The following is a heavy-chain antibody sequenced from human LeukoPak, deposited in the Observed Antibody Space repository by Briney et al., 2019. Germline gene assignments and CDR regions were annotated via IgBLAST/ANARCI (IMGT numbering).Heavy chain of an antibody. Sequence: SETLSLTCAVYGGSFSGYYWSWIRQPPGKGLEWIGEINHSGSTNYNPSLKSRVTISVDTSKNQFSLKLSSVTAADTAVYYCARGGRGGGGGYYGSGSYYGYWGQGTLVTVSS. CDR2: INHSGST. CDR1: GGSFSGYY. J-gene: IGHJ4*02. V-gene: IGHV4-34*01. CDR3: ARGGRGGGGGYYGSGSYYGY. D-gene: IGHD3-10*01.